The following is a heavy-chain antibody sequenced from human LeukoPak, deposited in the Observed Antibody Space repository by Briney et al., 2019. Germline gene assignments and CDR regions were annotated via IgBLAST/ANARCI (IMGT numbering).Heavy chain of an antibody. V-gene: IGHV3-33*01. J-gene: IGHJ5*02. CDR3: ARERSYCSGATCSLDL. CDR2: IWNDGSHK. CDR1: GFTFSAYG. D-gene: IGHD2-15*01. Sequence: PGGSLRLSCAASGFTFSAYGMHWVRQAPGKGLEWVGIIWNDGSHKYYGDSVKGRFTISRDNSKNTLYLQMDSLRAEDTAVYFCARERSYCSGATCSLDLWGQGTLVTVSS.